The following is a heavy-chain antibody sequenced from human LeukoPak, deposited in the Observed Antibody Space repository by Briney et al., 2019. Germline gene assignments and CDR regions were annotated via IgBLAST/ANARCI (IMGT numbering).Heavy chain of an antibody. CDR2: IRNDGSSQ. CDR3: ARDYYGDAFDY. V-gene: IGHV3-30*02. D-gene: IGHD4-17*01. Sequence: GGSLRLSCVASGFTFSSYGMHWVRQAPGKGLEWVVFIRNDGSSQSFADSVKGRFTISRDNAKNSLYLQMNSLRAEDTAVYYCARDYYGDAFDYWGQGTLVTVSS. J-gene: IGHJ4*02. CDR1: GFTFSSYG.